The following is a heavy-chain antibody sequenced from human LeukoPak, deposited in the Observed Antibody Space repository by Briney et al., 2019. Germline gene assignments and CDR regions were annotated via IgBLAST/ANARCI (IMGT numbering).Heavy chain of an antibody. J-gene: IGHJ4*02. CDR1: GVSISISNW. CDR3: ARGGVGPGYGIDY. D-gene: IGHD3-9*01. V-gene: IGHV4-4*02. CDR2: IYHSGST. Sequence: SGTLSLTCAVSGVSISISNWLGRGRPSPGNGLEWSWEIYHSGSTKYNPSLKSRVNTSVDKSKNQFSLKLGYVTAADRAVYYCARGGVGPGYGIDYWGQGTLVTVSS.